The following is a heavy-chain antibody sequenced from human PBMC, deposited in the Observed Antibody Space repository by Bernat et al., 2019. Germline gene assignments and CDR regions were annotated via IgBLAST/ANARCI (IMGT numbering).Heavy chain of an antibody. D-gene: IGHD5-12*01. CDR2: ISGSGGTT. CDR1: GFTFSSYA. V-gene: IGHV3-23*01. J-gene: IGHJ4*02. CDR3: AKASEQPWLRILYDY. Sequence: EVQLLESGGGLVQPGGSLRLSCAASGFTFSSYAMGWVRQAPGKGLEWFSVISGSGGTTHYADPVKGRFTISRDNSKNTLYLEMTSLRADDTAVYYCAKASEQPWLRILYDYWGQGTLVTVSS.